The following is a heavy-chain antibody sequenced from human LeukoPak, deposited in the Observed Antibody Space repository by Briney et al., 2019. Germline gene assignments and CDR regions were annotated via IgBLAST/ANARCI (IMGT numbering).Heavy chain of an antibody. Sequence: SETLSLTRTVSGGSINSYYWSWIRQPPGKGLEWIGYIYYSGSTNYNPSLKSRVTISVDTSKNQFSLKVSSVTAADTAVYYCARTLSSGYPDYFYYMDVWGNGTTVTVSS. CDR3: ARTLSSGYPDYFYYMDV. CDR2: IYYSGST. V-gene: IGHV4-59*01. CDR1: GGSINSYY. D-gene: IGHD3-22*01. J-gene: IGHJ6*03.